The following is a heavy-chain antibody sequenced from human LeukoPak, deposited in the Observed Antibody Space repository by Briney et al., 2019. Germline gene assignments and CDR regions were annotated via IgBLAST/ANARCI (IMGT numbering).Heavy chain of an antibody. CDR3: ARDSRYEAVAGFYCYYMDV. CDR1: GFTFSSYP. D-gene: IGHD6-19*01. V-gene: IGHV3-30*04. J-gene: IGHJ6*03. Sequence: GGSLRLSCAASGFTFSSYPMHWVRQAPGKGLEWVALISYDGSNTYYTDSVQGRFTISRDNSKNTLYLQMNSLRPEDTAVYYCARDSRYEAVAGFYCYYMDVWGKGTTVTVSS. CDR2: ISYDGSNT.